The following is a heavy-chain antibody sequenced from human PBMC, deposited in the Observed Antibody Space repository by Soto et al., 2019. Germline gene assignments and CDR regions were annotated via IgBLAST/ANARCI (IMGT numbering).Heavy chain of an antibody. CDR2: IIPIFGTA. V-gene: IGHV1-69*01. Sequence: QVQLVQSGAEVKKPGSSVKVSCKASGGTFSSYAISWVRQAPGQGLEWMGGIIPIFGTANYAQKFQGRVTITADEPTSTAYMELSSLRSEDTAVYYCAREGVAYCGGDCYPFFDYWGQGTLVTVSS. D-gene: IGHD2-21*02. CDR3: AREGVAYCGGDCYPFFDY. J-gene: IGHJ4*02. CDR1: GGTFSSYA.